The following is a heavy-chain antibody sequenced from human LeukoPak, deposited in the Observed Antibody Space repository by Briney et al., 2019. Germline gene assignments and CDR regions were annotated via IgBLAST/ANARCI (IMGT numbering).Heavy chain of an antibody. V-gene: IGHV3-33*06. CDR1: GFAFSHFG. CDR3: AEDAQRGFDYSNSLEH. J-gene: IGHJ5*02. D-gene: IGHD4-11*01. CDR2: IWSDATNQ. Sequence: GGSLRLSCEASGFAFSHFGMHWVRQAPGKGLEWVAVIWSDATNQYYADSVKGRFTISRDNFKRTVSLEMNRLRAEDTAVYYCAEDAQRGFDYSNSLEHWGQGSLVIVSS.